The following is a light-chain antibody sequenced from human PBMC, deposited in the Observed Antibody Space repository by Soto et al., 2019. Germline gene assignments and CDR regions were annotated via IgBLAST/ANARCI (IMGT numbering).Light chain of an antibody. CDR1: QSVSSH. J-gene: IGKJ4*01. CDR2: AAS. CDR3: QQYNDLVT. V-gene: IGKV3-15*01. Sequence: IVMTQSPATLSVSPGERVTLSCRASQSVSSHLAWYQQKPGQAPRLLMYAASTRANGIPARFSGSGSGTXXXXXXXXXXXXDFALYYCQQYNDLVTFGGGTKVEIK.